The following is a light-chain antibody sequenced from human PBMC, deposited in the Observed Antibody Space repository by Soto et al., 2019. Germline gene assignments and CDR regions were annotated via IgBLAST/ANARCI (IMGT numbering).Light chain of an antibody. Sequence: IQMTQSPSTLSASVGERDTLTCRASQSFSSWLAWYQQKPGKAPKLLIYGASSLESGVPSRFSGSGSGTDFTLTISSLQPEDFATYYCQRINSFPVTFGGGTKVDIK. J-gene: IGKJ4*01. CDR3: QRINSFPVT. CDR2: GAS. CDR1: QSFSSW. V-gene: IGKV1-5*01.